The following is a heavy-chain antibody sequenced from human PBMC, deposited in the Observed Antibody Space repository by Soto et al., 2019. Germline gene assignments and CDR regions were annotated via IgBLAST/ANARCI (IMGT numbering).Heavy chain of an antibody. CDR2: INHSGST. D-gene: IGHD6-25*01. CDR1: GGSFSGYY. J-gene: IGHJ6*03. CDR3: ARDVRGRGYPIYYYMDV. Sequence: SETLSLTCAVYGGSFSGYYWSWIRQPPGKGLEWIGEINHSGSTNYNPSLKSRVTISVDTSKNQFSLKLSSVTAADTAVYYCARDVRGRGYPIYYYMDVWGKGTTVTVSS. V-gene: IGHV4-34*01.